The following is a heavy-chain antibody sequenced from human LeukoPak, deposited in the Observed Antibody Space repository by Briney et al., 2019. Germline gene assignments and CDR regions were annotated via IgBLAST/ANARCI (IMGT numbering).Heavy chain of an antibody. CDR2: IYYSGST. CDR3: DRTTPAALGGWFDP. D-gene: IGHD2-2*01. V-gene: IGHV4-30-4*08. CDR1: GGSISSGDYY. Sequence: SETLSLTCTVSGGSISSGDYYWSWIRQPPGKGLEWIGYIYYSGSTYYNPSLKSRVTISVDTSKNQFSLKLSSVTAADTAVYYCDRTTPAALGGWFDPWGQGTLVTVSS. J-gene: IGHJ5*02.